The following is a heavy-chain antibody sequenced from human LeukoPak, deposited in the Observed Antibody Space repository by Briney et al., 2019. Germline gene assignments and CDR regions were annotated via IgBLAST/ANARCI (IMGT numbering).Heavy chain of an antibody. D-gene: IGHD2-15*01. Sequence: ARSLRLSCAASGFTFDDYAMHWVRQAPGKGLEWVSGISWNSGNIGYGDSVKGRFTISRDNAKNSLYLQMNSLRAEDMAVYYCARSLGGGLRGACDNWGQGTMVTVSS. CDR3: ARSLGGGLRGACDN. J-gene: IGHJ3*02. CDR2: ISWNSGNI. V-gene: IGHV3-9*03. CDR1: GFTFDDYA.